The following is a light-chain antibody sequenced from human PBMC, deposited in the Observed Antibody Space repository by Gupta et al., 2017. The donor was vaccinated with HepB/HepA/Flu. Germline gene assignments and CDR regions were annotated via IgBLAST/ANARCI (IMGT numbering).Light chain of an antibody. CDR2: RNN. J-gene: IGLJ1*01. CDR3: AAWDDSLSGDYV. CDR1: SSNIGSNY. Sequence: QSVLTQPPSASGTPGPRVTISCSGSSSNIGSNYVYWYQQLPGTAPKLLIYRNNQRPSGVPDRFSGSKSGTSASLAICGLRSEDEADYYCAAWDDSLSGDYVFGTGTKVTVL. V-gene: IGLV1-47*01.